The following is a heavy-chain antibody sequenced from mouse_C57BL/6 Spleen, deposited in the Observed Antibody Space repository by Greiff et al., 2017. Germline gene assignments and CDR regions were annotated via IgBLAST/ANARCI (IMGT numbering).Heavy chain of an antibody. V-gene: IGHV14-2*01. CDR2: IDPEDGGT. CDR1: GFNIKDYY. Sequence: VQLQQSGAELVKPGASVKLSCTASGFNIKDYYMHWVKQRTEQGLEWIGRIDPEDGGTKYAPKFQGKATITADPASNTAYLQLSSLTSEDTAVYDCASCGNLGSAMDYWGQGTSVTVSS. J-gene: IGHJ4*01. CDR3: ASCGNLGSAMDY. D-gene: IGHD2-1*01.